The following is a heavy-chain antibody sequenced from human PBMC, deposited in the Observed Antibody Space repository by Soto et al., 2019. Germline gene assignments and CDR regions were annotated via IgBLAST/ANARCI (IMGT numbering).Heavy chain of an antibody. CDR1: GFTVSNYA. Sequence: EVQLLESGGGLVQPGGSRRLSCATSGFTVSNYAMSWVRQAPGKGLEWVSGISGSGGSSYYADSVKGRFTISRDDSKNTLNLQMDSLRAEDTAVYYCAKKSTDSSGYSDYWGQGTVVIVSS. CDR3: AKKSTDSSGYSDY. J-gene: IGHJ4*02. D-gene: IGHD2-2*01. CDR2: ISGSGGSS. V-gene: IGHV3-23*01.